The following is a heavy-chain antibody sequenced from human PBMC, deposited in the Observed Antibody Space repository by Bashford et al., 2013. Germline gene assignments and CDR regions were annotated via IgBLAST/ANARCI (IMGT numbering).Heavy chain of an antibody. V-gene: IGHV4-31*03. J-gene: IGHJ4*02. Sequence: TLSLTCTVSGDSISRGGHYWGWIREHPGKGLEWIGYISYSGRTYYNPSLNGRPAISIDTSYNQFSLKLNFVTAADSAVYFCARAGDPTKLTFGGVVPFDYWGQGNPGHRLL. CDR3: ARAGDPTKLTFGGVVPFDY. CDR1: GDSISRGGHY. D-gene: IGHD3-16*01. CDR2: ISYSGRT.